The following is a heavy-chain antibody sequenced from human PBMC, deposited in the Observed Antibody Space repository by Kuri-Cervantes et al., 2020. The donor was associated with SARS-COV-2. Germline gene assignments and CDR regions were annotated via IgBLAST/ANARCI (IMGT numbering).Heavy chain of an antibody. V-gene: IGHV1-3*01. CDR1: GYTFTSYA. Sequence: ASVKVSCKASGYTFTSYAIHWVRQAPGQRLEWMGWSNAGNGNTKYSQEFQGRVTITRDTSASTAYMELSSLRSEDTAVYYCAKGSSSWYYMDVWGKGTTVTVSS. CDR2: SNAGNGNT. CDR3: AKGSSSWYYMDV. D-gene: IGHD6-13*01. J-gene: IGHJ6*03.